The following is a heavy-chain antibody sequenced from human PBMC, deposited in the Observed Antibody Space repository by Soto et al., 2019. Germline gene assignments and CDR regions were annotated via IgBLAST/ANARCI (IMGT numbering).Heavy chain of an antibody. CDR2: ISSSGSTI. CDR3: ARDYAVAGTGDYFDY. CDR1: GFTFSDYY. J-gene: IGHJ4*02. V-gene: IGHV3-11*01. Sequence: GGSVRLSCAASGFTFSDYYMSWIRQAPGKGLEWVSYISSSGSTIYYADSVKGRFTISRDNAKNSLYLQMNSLRAEDTAVYYCARDYAVAGTGDYFDYWGQGTLVTVSS. D-gene: IGHD6-19*01.